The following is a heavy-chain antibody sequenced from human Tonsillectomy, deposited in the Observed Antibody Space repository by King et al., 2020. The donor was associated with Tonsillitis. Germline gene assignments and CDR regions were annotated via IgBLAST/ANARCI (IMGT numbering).Heavy chain of an antibody. Sequence: PLQESGPGLVKPSETLSLTCTVSGGSISSYYWSWIRQPPGKGLEWIGYISYSGSTNYNPSLKSRVTISVDTSKNQFSLKLSSVTAADTAVYYCARDPGSSGWYDYFDYWGQGTLVTVSS. CDR2: ISYSGST. CDR3: ARDPGSSGWYDYFDY. V-gene: IGHV4-59*01. D-gene: IGHD6-19*01. J-gene: IGHJ4*02. CDR1: GGSISSYY.